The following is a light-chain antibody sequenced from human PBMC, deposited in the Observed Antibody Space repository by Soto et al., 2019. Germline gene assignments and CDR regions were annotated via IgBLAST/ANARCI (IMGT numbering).Light chain of an antibody. V-gene: IGLV2-11*01. Sequence: QSVLTQPRSVSGSPGQSVAISCTGTSSDVGGYNHVAWYQQHPGKAPKLMIFDVNKRPSWVPDRFSGSKSGNTASLTISGFQAEDEADYYCSSYAGSYTYVFATGTKLTVL. J-gene: IGLJ1*01. CDR1: SSDVGGYNH. CDR2: DVN. CDR3: SSYAGSYTYV.